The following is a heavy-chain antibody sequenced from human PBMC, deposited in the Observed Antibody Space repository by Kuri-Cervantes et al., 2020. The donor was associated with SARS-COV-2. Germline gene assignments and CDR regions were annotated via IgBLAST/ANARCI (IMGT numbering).Heavy chain of an antibody. J-gene: IGHJ6*02. Sequence: GGSLKISCAASGFTVSSNYMSWVRQAPGKGLEWVSVIYSGGSTYYADSVKGRFTISRDNSKNTLYLQMNSLRAEDTAVYYCARDRYDFWSGLGYYYYGMDVWGQGTTVTVSS. CDR3: ARDRYDFWSGLGYYYYGMDV. V-gene: IGHV3-53*01. CDR2: IYSGGST. D-gene: IGHD3-3*01. CDR1: GFTVSSNY.